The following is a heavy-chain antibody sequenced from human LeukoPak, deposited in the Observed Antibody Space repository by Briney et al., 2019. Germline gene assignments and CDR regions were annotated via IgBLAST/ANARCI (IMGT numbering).Heavy chain of an antibody. CDR1: GFPLRSYA. V-gene: IGHV3-23*01. Sequence: GGSLRLSCAASGFPLRSYAMNWVRQAPGRGLEWVSVISGSGGSTYYADSVKGRFTISRDNSKNTLYLQMNSLRAEDTAVYYCAKSYSSGWINDAFDIWGQGTMVSVSS. J-gene: IGHJ3*02. D-gene: IGHD6-19*01. CDR2: ISGSGGST. CDR3: AKSYSSGWINDAFDI.